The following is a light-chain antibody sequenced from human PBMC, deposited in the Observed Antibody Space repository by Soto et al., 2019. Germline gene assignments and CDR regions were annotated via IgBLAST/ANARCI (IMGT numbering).Light chain of an antibody. V-gene: IGKV1-39*01. CDR3: QQSYTTPRIT. CDR1: QSISRY. J-gene: IGKJ5*01. Sequence: DTQMTQSPSSLSASVGDRVTITCRASQSISRYLNWYQQKPGKAPNLLIYVASSLQSEVPSRFSGSGSGTDFTLTITSLQPEDFATYYCQQSYTTPRITFGQGTRLEIK. CDR2: VAS.